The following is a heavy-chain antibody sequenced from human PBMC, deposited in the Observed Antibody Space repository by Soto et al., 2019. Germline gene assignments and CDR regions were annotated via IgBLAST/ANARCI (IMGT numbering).Heavy chain of an antibody. CDR1: GDAFPSYY. J-gene: IGHJ6*02. D-gene: IGHD5-12*01. CDR3: ARGGYSGDDITVGYYYGMDV. V-gene: IGHV1-46*01. Sequence: ASVKVACKASGDAFPSYYMHWVRQAPGQGFEWMGIINPSGGSTSYAQEFQGRVTMTRDTSIRTAYMERSRLRSDDTAVYYSARGGYSGDDITVGYYYGMDVWGPGTTVTVSS. CDR2: INPSGGST.